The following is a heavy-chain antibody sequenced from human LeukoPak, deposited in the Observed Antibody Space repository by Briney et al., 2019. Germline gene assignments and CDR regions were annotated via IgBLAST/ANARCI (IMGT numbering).Heavy chain of an antibody. V-gene: IGHV4-39*07. Sequence: PSETLSLTCTVSGGSISSSSYYWGWIRQPPGKGLEWVGEINHSGSTNYNPSLKSRVTISVDTSKNQFSLKLSSVTAADTAVYYCARSRGSYYRPYDAFDIWGQGTMVTVSS. CDR1: GGSISSSSYY. J-gene: IGHJ3*02. CDR3: ARSRGSYYRPYDAFDI. CDR2: INHSGST. D-gene: IGHD1-26*01.